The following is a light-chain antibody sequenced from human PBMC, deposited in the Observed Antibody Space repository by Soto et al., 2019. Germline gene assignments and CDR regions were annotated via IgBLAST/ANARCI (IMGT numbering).Light chain of an antibody. CDR3: SLYTSDSTYV. Sequence: QSVLTHAPGVSGSPGQSVTISCTGTSSDFGSYNRVSWYQRPPGTGPKLMIYEVSNRPSGVPDRFSGSKSGNTASLTISGLQAEDEAEYYCSLYTSDSTYVFGTGTKVTVL. CDR1: SSDFGSYNR. CDR2: EVS. V-gene: IGLV2-18*01. J-gene: IGLJ1*01.